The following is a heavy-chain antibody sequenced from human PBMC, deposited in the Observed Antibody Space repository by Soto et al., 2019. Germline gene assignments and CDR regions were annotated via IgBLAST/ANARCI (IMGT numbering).Heavy chain of an antibody. Sequence: QVRLVQSGAEVKKPGSSVKVSCKASGGTFSNYAISWVRQAPGQGLEWMGGIILPFGTANYAQKFQGRVTITADESMTTAYMELSGLRSEDTAVYYRARGPDYAGYFDYWGQGTLVPVSS. D-gene: IGHD4-17*01. V-gene: IGHV1-69*12. CDR3: ARGPDYAGYFDY. J-gene: IGHJ4*02. CDR1: GGTFSNYA. CDR2: IILPFGTA.